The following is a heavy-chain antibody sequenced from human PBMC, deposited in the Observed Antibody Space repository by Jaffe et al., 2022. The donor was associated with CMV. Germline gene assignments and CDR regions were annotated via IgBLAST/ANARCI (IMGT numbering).Heavy chain of an antibody. D-gene: IGHD3-16*01. Sequence: EVQLVESGGGLVKPGGSLRLSCAASGFTFSSYSMNWVRQAPGKGLEWVSSISSSSSYIYYADSVKGRFTISRDNAKNSLYLQMNSLRAEDTAVYYCARDSLRPGGAYYYYYMDVWGKGTTVTVSS. CDR2: ISSSSSYI. V-gene: IGHV3-21*01. CDR3: ARDSLRPGGAYYYYYMDV. J-gene: IGHJ6*03. CDR1: GFTFSSYS.